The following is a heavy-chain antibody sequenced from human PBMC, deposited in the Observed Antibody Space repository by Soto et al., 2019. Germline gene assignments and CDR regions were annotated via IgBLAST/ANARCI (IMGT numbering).Heavy chain of an antibody. CDR2: ISGSGGST. J-gene: IGHJ4*02. V-gene: IGHV3-23*01. Sequence: GGSLRLSCAASGFTFSSYAMSWVRQAPGKGLEWVSGISGSGGSTYYADSVKGRFTISRDNSENTLYLQMNSLRAEDTAVYYCAKGVLEYSSSWCDYWGQGTLVTVSS. CDR1: GFTFSSYA. D-gene: IGHD6-13*01. CDR3: AKGVLEYSSSWCDY.